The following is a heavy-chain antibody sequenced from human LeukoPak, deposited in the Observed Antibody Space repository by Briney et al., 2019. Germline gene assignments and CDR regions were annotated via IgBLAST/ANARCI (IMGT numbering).Heavy chain of an antibody. CDR3: VHRSTVVPRRPDAFDI. V-gene: IGHV2-5*02. CDR2: IYWVDDK. Sequence: SGPTLVKPTQTLTLTCTFSGFSLSTSGVGVGWIRQPPGKALEWLALIYWVDDKRYSPSLKSRLTITKDTSKNQVVLTMTNMDPVDTATYYCVHRSTVVPRRPDAFDIWGQGTMVTVSS. J-gene: IGHJ3*02. D-gene: IGHD4-23*01. CDR1: GFSLSTSGVG.